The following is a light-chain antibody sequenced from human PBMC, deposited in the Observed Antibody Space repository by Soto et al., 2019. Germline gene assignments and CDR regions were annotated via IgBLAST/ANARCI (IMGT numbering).Light chain of an antibody. V-gene: IGKV3-20*01. J-gene: IGKJ4*01. CDR2: GAS. Sequence: EIVLTQSPGTLSLSPGERATLSCRASQRFISSYLAWYQQKPGQAPRLLIYGASSRATGIPDRFSGSGSGTDFTLTISRLEPEDFAVYYCQQYGSSPLTFGGGTKVDIK. CDR1: QRFISSY. CDR3: QQYGSSPLT.